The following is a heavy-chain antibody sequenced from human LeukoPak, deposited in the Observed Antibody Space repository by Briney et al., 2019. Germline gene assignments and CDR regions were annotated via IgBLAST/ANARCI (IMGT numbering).Heavy chain of an antibody. CDR3: ASRSYGSGSYYLLNWFDP. CDR1: GGTFSSYA. J-gene: IGHJ5*02. CDR2: IIPILGIA. V-gene: IGHV1-69*04. Sequence: SVTVSCKASGGTFSSYAISWVRQAPGQGLEWMGRIIPILGIANYAQKFQGRVTITADKSTSTAYMELSSLRSEDTAVYYCASRSYGSGSYYLLNWFDPWGQGTLVTVSS. D-gene: IGHD3-10*01.